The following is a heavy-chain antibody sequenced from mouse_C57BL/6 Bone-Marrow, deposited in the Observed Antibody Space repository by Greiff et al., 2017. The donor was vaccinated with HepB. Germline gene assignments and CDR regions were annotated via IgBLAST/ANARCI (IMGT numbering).Heavy chain of an antibody. CDR1: GFTFSSYG. V-gene: IGHV5-6*01. D-gene: IGHD1-1*01. Sequence: EVNVVESGGDLVKPGGSLKLSCAASGFTFSSYGMSWVRQTPDKRLEWVATISSGGSYTYYPDSVKGRFTISRDNAKNTLYLQMSSLKSEDTAMYYCARGTTVDVWGTGTTVTVSS. CDR3: ARGTTVDV. CDR2: ISSGGSYT. J-gene: IGHJ1*03.